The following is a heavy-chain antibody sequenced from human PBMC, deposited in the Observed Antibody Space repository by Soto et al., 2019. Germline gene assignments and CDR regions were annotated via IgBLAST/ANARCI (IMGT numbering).Heavy chain of an antibody. D-gene: IGHD3-22*01. V-gene: IGHV3-21*01. CDR3: ARDEYYYDSSGYYYTAFDI. J-gene: IGHJ3*02. Sequence: SLRLSCAASGFTFSSYSMNWVRQAPGKGLEWVSSISSSSSYIYYADSVKGRFTISRDNAKNSLYLQMNSLRAEDTAVYYCARDEYYYDSSGYYYTAFDIWGQGTMVTVSS. CDR2: ISSSSSYI. CDR1: GFTFSSYS.